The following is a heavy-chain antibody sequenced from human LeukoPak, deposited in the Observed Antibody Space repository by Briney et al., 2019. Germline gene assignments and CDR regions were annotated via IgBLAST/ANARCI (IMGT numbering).Heavy chain of an antibody. D-gene: IGHD1-26*01. V-gene: IGHV1-69*13. CDR1: GGTFSSYA. CDR2: IIPIFGTA. J-gene: IGHJ4*02. CDR3: ARARKWELLGGYFDY. Sequence: SVKVSCKASGGTFSSYAISWVRQAPGQGLEWMGGIIPIFGTANYAQKFQGSVTITSDESTSTAYMELSSLRSEDTAVYYCARARKWELLGGYFDYWGQGALVTVSS.